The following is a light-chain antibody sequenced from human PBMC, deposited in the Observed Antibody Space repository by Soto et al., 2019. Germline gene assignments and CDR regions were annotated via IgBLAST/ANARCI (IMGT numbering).Light chain of an antibody. CDR1: QSVGSNY. V-gene: IGKV3-20*01. CDR3: QQYGGAPLT. J-gene: IGKJ5*01. CDR2: GAS. Sequence: EIVLTQSPGTLSLSPGERATLYCRASQSVGSNYLAWYQQKPGQAPRILIFGASGRATGIPDRFSGSGSGTDFTLTISRLEPEDFAVYYCQQYGGAPLTFGQGTRREIK.